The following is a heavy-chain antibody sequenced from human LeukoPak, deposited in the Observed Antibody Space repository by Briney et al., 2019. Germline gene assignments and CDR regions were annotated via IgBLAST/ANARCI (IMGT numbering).Heavy chain of an antibody. CDR2: ISSNGGST. D-gene: IGHD3-10*01. J-gene: IGHJ4*02. CDR1: GFTLSRYA. CDR3: VKDCWRSYYTYFFDY. V-gene: IGHV3-64D*06. Sequence: PGGSLRLSCSASGFTLSRYAMHWVRQAPGKGLEYVSAISSNGGSTYYADSVKGRFTISRDNSKNTLYLQMSSLRAQPSIVDCCVKDCWRSYYTYFFDYWGQGTLVTVSS.